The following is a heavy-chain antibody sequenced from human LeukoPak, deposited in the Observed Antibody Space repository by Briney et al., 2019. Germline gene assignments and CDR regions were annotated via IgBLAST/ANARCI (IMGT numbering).Heavy chain of an antibody. V-gene: IGHV1-2*02. J-gene: IGHJ6*02. D-gene: IGHD5-12*01. CDR2: INPSSGGT. CDR3: ARLPPNALESGYDQTPGYYYYYGMDV. Sequence: EASVKVSCEASGYTFTGYYMHWVRQAPGQGLEWMGWINPSSGGTNYAQKFQGRVTMTRDTSISTAYMELSRLRSDDTAVYYCARLPPNALESGYDQTPGYYYYYGMDVWGQGITVTVSS. CDR1: GYTFTGYY.